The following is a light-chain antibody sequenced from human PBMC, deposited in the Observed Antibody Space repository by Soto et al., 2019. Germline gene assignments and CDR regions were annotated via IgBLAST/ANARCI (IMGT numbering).Light chain of an antibody. CDR3: QHYNNYWT. CDR1: QSISSW. CDR2: DAS. J-gene: IGKJ1*01. Sequence: DIQMTQSPSTLSASVGDRVTITCRASQSISSWLAWYQQKPGKAPKLLIYDASSLESGVPSRFRGSGSATEFTLTISSLQPDDFATYYCQHYNNYWTFGQGTRVEIK. V-gene: IGKV1-5*01.